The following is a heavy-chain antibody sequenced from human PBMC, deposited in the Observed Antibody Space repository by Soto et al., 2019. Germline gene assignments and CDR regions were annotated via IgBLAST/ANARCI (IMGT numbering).Heavy chain of an antibody. CDR1: GGSFSGYY. CDR3: ARGGRLDTAMACDY. CDR2: INHSGST. Sequence: SETLSLTCAVYGGSFSGYYWSWIRQPPGKGLEWIGEINHSGSTNYNPSLKSRVTISVDTSKNQFSLKLSSVTAADTAVYYCARGGRLDTAMACDYRGKGTLVTVSS. V-gene: IGHV4-34*01. J-gene: IGHJ4*02. D-gene: IGHD5-18*01.